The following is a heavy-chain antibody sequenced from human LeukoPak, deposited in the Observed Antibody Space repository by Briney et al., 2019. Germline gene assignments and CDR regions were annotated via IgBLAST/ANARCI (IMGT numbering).Heavy chain of an antibody. J-gene: IGHJ3*02. CDR3: ASSVTIFGVDQHDAFDI. V-gene: IGHV1-18*01. CDR1: GYTFTSYG. Sequence: GASVKVSCKASGYTFTSYGISWVRQAPGQGLEWMGWISAYNGNTNYAQKLQGRVTMTTDTSTSTAYMELRSLRSDDTAVYYCASSVTIFGVDQHDAFDIWGQGTMVTVSS. D-gene: IGHD3-3*01. CDR2: ISAYNGNT.